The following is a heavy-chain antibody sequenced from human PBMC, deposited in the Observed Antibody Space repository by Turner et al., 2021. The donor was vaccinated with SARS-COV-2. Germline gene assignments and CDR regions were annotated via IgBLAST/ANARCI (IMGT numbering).Heavy chain of an antibody. Sequence: QLQLQESGPGLVKPSETLSLTCTVSGGSISSSRYYWGWIRQPPGKGLEWIGSIYYSGSTNYNPSRKSRVTISVDTSKNQFSLKLSSVTAADTAVYYCARLDYDFWSGYPDRGYFDLWGRGTLVTVSS. CDR3: ARLDYDFWSGYPDRGYFDL. CDR1: GGSISSSRYY. J-gene: IGHJ2*01. V-gene: IGHV4-39*01. D-gene: IGHD3-3*01. CDR2: IYYSGST.